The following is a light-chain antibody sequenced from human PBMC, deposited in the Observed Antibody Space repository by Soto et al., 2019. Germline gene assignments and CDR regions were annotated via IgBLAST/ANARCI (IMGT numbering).Light chain of an antibody. Sequence: EIVMTQYPATLSVSPGERASLSCRASQSVGSNLAWYQQTAGQAPRLLIYGASTRATGIPARFSGSGSGTEFTLTISSLQSEAFAFYSCQQYTNWPYTFGQGTKLEIK. CDR1: QSVGSN. V-gene: IGKV3-15*01. CDR3: QQYTNWPYT. J-gene: IGKJ2*01. CDR2: GAS.